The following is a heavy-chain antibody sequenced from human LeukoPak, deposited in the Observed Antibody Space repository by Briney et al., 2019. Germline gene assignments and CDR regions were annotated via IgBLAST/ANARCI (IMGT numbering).Heavy chain of an antibody. J-gene: IGHJ4*02. CDR2: IYYSGST. CDR1: GGSINSGRYY. CDR3: ATSSGNYYY. V-gene: IGHV4-39*01. D-gene: IGHD1-26*01. Sequence: SETLSLTCTVSGGSINSGRYYWGWIRQPPGKGLQWIGNIYYSGSTYYNPSLKSRVTISVDTSNDQFSLKLSSVTAADTAVYYCATSSGNYYYWGQGTLVTVSS.